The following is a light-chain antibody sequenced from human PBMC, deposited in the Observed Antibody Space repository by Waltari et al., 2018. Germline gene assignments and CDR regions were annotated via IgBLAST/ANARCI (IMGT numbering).Light chain of an antibody. CDR3: QQYNKWPPWT. CDR2: GAS. CDR1: QSVSSN. J-gene: IGKJ1*01. Sequence: EIVMTQSPATLSVSPGERATLSCRASQSVSSNLAWYHPKPGQVPSLLIYGASTGATGIPARFSGSGSGTEFTLTISSLQSEDFAVSYCQQYNKWPPWTFGQGTKVEIK. V-gene: IGKV3-15*01.